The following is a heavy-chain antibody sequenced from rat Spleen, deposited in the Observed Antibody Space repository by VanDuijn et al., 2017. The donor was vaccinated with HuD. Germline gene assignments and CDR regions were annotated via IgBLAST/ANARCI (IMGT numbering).Heavy chain of an antibody. J-gene: IGHJ2*01. CDR3: TRDVYYGSDY. CDR1: GFIFNNYW. CDR2: ITNTGGST. V-gene: IGHV5-31*01. Sequence: EVQLVESGGGLVQPGRSLKLSCVASGFIFNNYWMTWIRQAPGKGLEWVASITNTGGSTYYPESVKGRFTISRDNAKSTLYLQMNSLRSEDTANYYCTRDVYYGSDYWGQGVMVTVSS. D-gene: IGHD1-6*01.